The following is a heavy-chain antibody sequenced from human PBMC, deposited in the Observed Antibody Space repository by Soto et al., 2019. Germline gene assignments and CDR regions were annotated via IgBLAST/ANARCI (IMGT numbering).Heavy chain of an antibody. CDR3: ARVDILTVYGCMDV. D-gene: IGHD3-9*01. CDR1: GYSISSGYY. CDR2: IYHSGST. J-gene: IGHJ6*02. Sequence: SETLSLTCAVSGYSISSGYYWGWIRQPPGKGLEWIGSIYHSGSTYYNPSLKSRVTISVDTSKNQFSLKLSSMTAADTAVYYCARVDILTVYGCMDVWGQGTTVTVSS. V-gene: IGHV4-38-2*01.